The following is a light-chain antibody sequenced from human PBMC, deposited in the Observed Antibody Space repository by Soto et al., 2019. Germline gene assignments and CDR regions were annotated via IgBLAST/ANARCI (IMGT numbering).Light chain of an antibody. CDR1: SSDVGGSNY. J-gene: IGLJ2*01. V-gene: IGLV2-14*01. CDR3: SSYTRSNTPVV. Sequence: QSALTQPASVSGSPGQSITISCTGTSSDVGGSNYVSWYQQHPNKAPKLMIYEVSNRPSGVSNRFSGSKSGNTASLTISGLQAEDEADYYCSSYTRSNTPVVFGGGTKVTVL. CDR2: EVS.